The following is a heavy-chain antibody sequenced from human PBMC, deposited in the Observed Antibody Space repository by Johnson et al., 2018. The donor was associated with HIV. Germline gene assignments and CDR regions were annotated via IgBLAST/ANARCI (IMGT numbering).Heavy chain of an antibody. D-gene: IGHD5-18*01. J-gene: IGHJ3*02. Sequence: QVQLVESGGGVVQTGRSLRLSCAASGFIFSSYAMHWVRQAPGEGLEWVAVISYDGNKTYYADSVRGLTISRDNSKNTLYLQMNSLRAEDTAVYYCARWIQLWVAFDIWGQGTMVTVSS. V-gene: IGHV3-30*14. CDR2: ISYDGNKT. CDR1: GFIFSSYA. CDR3: ARWIQLWVAFDI.